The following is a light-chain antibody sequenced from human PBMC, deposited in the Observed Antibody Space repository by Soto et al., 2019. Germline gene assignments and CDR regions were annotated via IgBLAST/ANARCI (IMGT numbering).Light chain of an antibody. CDR2: IND. J-gene: IGLJ1*01. CDR3: AAWDDSLNAL. CDR1: SXNIGDNP. V-gene: IGLV1-44*01. Sequence: QSVLTQPPSASGTPGQRITICCSGSSXNIGDNPVNWYQQLPGAAPKLLIYINDQRPSGVPDRFSGSKSGTSASLAISGLQPEDEADYYCAAWDDSLNALFGTGTKVTVL.